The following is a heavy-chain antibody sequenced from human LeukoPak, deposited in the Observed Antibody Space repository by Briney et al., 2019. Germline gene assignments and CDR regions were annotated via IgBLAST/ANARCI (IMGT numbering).Heavy chain of an antibody. D-gene: IGHD2-15*01. CDR3: ARDRGYCSGGSCYSFDY. Sequence: SVKVSCKASGGTFSSYAISWVRQAPGQGLEWMGGIIPIFGTANCAQKFQGRVTITADESTSTAYMELSSLRSEDTAVYYCARDRGYCSGGSCYSFDYWGQGTLVTVSS. J-gene: IGHJ4*02. CDR1: GGTFSSYA. CDR2: IIPIFGTA. V-gene: IGHV1-69*13.